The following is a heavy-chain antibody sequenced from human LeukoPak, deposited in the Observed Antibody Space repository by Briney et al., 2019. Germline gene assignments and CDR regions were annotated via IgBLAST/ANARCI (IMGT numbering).Heavy chain of an antibody. CDR3: ARRTGGDAFDI. CDR1: GGTFSSYA. J-gene: IGHJ3*02. Sequence: GSSVKVSCKASGGTFSSYAISWVRQAPGQGLEWMGRIIPILGIANYAQKFQGRVTITADKSTSTAYMELSSLRSEDTAVYYCARRTGGDAFDIWGQGTMVTVSS. CDR2: IIPILGIA. D-gene: IGHD1-1*01. V-gene: IGHV1-69*04.